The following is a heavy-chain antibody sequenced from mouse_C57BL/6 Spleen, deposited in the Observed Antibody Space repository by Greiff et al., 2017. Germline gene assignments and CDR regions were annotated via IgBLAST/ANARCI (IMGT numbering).Heavy chain of an antibody. Sequence: GGGLVQPKGSLKLSCAASGFTFNTYAMHWVRQAPGKGLEWVARIRSKSSNYATYYADSVKDRFTISRDESQSMLNLQMNNLKTDDTAMYYCVREGDYYGSGVFAYWGQGTLVTVSA. J-gene: IGHJ3*01. CDR2: IRSKSSNYAT. CDR1: GFTFNTYA. CDR3: VREGDYYGSGVFAY. V-gene: IGHV10-3*01. D-gene: IGHD1-1*01.